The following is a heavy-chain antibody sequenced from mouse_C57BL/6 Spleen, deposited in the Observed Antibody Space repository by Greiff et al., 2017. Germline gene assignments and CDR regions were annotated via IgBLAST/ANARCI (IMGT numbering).Heavy chain of an antibody. D-gene: IGHD1-1*01. J-gene: IGHJ4*01. CDR2: IYPGSGST. CDR3: ARFAGSSYRYYAMDY. Sequence: QVQLQQSGAELVKPGASVKMSCKASGYTFTSYWITWVKQRPGQGLEWIGDIYPGSGSTNYNEKFKSKATLTVDTSSSTAYMQLSSLTSEDSAVYYCARFAGSSYRYYAMDYWGQGTSVTVSS. V-gene: IGHV1-55*01. CDR1: GYTFTSYW.